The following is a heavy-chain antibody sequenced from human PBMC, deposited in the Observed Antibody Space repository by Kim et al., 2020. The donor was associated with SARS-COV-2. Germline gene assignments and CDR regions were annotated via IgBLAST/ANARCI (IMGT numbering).Heavy chain of an antibody. D-gene: IGHD3-16*01. CDR2: IIPIFGTA. CDR3: ARDRYDYVWGTPTRNFDY. J-gene: IGHJ4*02. CDR1: GGTFSSYA. Sequence: SVKVSCKASGGTFSSYAISWVRQAPGQGLEWMGGIIPIFGTANYAQKFQGRVTITADESTSTAYMELSSLRSEDTAVYYCARDRYDYVWGTPTRNFDYWGQGTLVTVSS. V-gene: IGHV1-69*13.